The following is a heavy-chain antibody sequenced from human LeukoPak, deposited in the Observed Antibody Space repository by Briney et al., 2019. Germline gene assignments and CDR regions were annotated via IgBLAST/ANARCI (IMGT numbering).Heavy chain of an antibody. V-gene: IGHV4-4*02. Sequence: SETLSLTCAVSGGSISSSNWWSWVRQPPGKGLEWIGEIYHSGSTNYNPSLKSRVTISVDKSKNQFSLKLSSVTAADTAVYYCARDRAVAGTGSFDYWGQGILVTVSS. CDR3: ARDRAVAGTGSFDY. CDR2: IYHSGST. D-gene: IGHD6-19*01. CDR1: GGSISSSNW. J-gene: IGHJ4*02.